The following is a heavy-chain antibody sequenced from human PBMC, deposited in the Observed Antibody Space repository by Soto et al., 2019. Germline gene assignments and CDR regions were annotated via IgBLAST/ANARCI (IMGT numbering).Heavy chain of an antibody. CDR2: IYYSGST. Sequence: SETLSLTCXVSGGSISSYYWSWIRQPPGKGLEWIGYIYYSGSTNYNPSLKSRVTISVDTSKNQFSLKLSSVTAADTAVYYCARESAAVNAFDIWGQGTMVTVSS. V-gene: IGHV4-59*01. D-gene: IGHD6-13*01. CDR3: ARESAAVNAFDI. CDR1: GGSISSYY. J-gene: IGHJ3*02.